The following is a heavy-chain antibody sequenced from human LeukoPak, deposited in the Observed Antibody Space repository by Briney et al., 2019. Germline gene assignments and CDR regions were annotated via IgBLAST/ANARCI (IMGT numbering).Heavy chain of an antibody. CDR1: GGTFSSYA. Sequence: ASVKVSCKASGGTFSSYAISWVRQAPGQGLEWMGGIIPIFGTANYAQKFQGRVTITADESTSTAYMELSSLRSEDTAVYYCARAGVLLWFGESPGAFDIWGQGTMVTVSS. CDR3: ARAGVLLWFGESPGAFDI. J-gene: IGHJ3*02. CDR2: IIPIFGTA. V-gene: IGHV1-69*13. D-gene: IGHD3-10*01.